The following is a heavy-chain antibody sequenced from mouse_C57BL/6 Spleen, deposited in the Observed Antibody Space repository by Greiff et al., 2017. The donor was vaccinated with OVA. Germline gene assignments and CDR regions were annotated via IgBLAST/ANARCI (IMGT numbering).Heavy chain of an antibody. J-gene: IGHJ3*01. CDR1: GYTFTSYW. Sequence: QVQLKQPGAELVKPGASVKVSCKASGYTFTSYWMHWVKQRPGQGLEWIGRIHPSDSDTNYNQKFKGKATLTVDKSSSTAYMQLSSLTSEDSAVYYCARGQLKAWFAYWGQGTLVTVSA. CDR3: ARGQLKAWFAY. CDR2: IHPSDSDT. D-gene: IGHD3-2*02. V-gene: IGHV1-74*01.